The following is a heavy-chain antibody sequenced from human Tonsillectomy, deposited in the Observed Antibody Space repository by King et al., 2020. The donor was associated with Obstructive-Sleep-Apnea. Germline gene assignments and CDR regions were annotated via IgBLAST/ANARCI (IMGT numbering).Heavy chain of an antibody. CDR1: GYTFTSYA. CDR3: ARKRPYYDILTGYPGFDL. CDR2: INAGNGNT. Sequence: QLVQSGAEVKKPGASVKVSCKASGYTFTSYAMHWVRQAPGQRLEWMGWINAGNGNTKYSQKFQGRVTITRDTSASSAYMELSSLRSEDTAVYYCARKRPYYDILTGYPGFDLWGRGTLVTVSS. V-gene: IGHV1-3*01. D-gene: IGHD3-9*01. J-gene: IGHJ2*01.